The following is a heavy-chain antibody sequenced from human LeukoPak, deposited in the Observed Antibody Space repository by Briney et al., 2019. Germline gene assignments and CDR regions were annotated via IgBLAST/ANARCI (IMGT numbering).Heavy chain of an antibody. J-gene: IGHJ4*02. CDR3: AKDPTCSGGSCYFWN. D-gene: IGHD2-15*01. CDR2: ISSSSSTI. V-gene: IGHV3-48*01. CDR1: GFTFSSYS. Sequence: GGSLRLSCAASGFTFSSYSMNWVRQAPGKGLEWVSYISSSSSTIYYADSVKGRFTISRDNSKNTLYLQMNSLRAEDTAVYYCAKDPTCSGGSCYFWNWGQGTLVTVSS.